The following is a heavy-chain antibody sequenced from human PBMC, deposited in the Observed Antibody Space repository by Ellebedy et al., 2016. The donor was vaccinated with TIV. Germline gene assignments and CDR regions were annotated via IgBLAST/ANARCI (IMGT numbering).Heavy chain of an antibody. CDR2: ITSAGDT. D-gene: IGHD5-24*01. Sequence: GESLKISCAASGFTFSSHDMLWVRQPTGKGLEWVSGITSAGDTYYLGSVKGRFIISRDSAKNSLYLQMNSLRAEDTAVYYCARATSGFDYWGQGALATVSS. V-gene: IGHV3-13*01. CDR1: GFTFSSHD. J-gene: IGHJ4*02. CDR3: ARATSGFDY.